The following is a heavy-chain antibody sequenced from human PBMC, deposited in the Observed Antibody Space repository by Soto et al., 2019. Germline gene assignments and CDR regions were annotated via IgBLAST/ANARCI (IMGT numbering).Heavy chain of an antibody. CDR1: GFTFSSYA. J-gene: IGHJ4*02. V-gene: IGHV3-23*01. CDR3: AKGYSSRQIYFDY. Sequence: GGSLRLSCAASGFTFSSYAMSWFRQAPGKGLEWVSAISGSGGSTYYADSVKGRFTISRDNSKNTLYLQMNSLRAEDTAVYYCAKGYSSRQIYFDYWGQGTLVTVSS. CDR2: ISGSGGST. D-gene: IGHD6-13*01.